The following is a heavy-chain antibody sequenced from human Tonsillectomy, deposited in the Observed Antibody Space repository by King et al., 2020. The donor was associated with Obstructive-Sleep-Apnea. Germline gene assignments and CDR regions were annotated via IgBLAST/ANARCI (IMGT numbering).Heavy chain of an antibody. CDR3: TTSDWKAGFDH. Sequence: VQLVESGGGLVKPGGSLRLSCAASGFTFNNAWMNWVRQAPGKGLEWVGRIKTKTQGGTTDYGAPVKARFTISRDDSKTTLYLQLNSLKTEEKAVYYCTTSDWKAGFDHWGQGTRVTVSS. CDR1: GFTFNNAW. D-gene: IGHD1-1*01. V-gene: IGHV3-15*05. CDR2: IKTKTQGGTT. J-gene: IGHJ4*02.